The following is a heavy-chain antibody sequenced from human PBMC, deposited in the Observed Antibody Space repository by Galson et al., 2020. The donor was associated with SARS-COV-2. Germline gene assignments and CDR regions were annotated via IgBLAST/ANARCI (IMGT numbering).Heavy chain of an antibody. V-gene: IGHV3-23*01. CDR3: AKWELPPDYYYYGMDV. Sequence: GGSLRLSCAASGFTFSSYAMSWVRQAPGKGLEWVSAISGSGGSTYYADSVKGRFTISRDNSKNTLYLQMNSLRAEDTAVYYCAKWELPPDYYYYGMDVWGQGTTVTVSS. J-gene: IGHJ6*02. CDR1: GFTFSSYA. CDR2: ISGSGGST. D-gene: IGHD1-26*01.